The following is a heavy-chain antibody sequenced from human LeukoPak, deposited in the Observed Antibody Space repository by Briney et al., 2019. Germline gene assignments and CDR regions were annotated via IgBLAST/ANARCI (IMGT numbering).Heavy chain of an antibody. V-gene: IGHV4-39*01. Sequence: SETLSLTCTVSGGSISSSSYYWGWLRQPPGKGLEWIGSIYYSGSTYYNPSLKSRVTISVDTSKNQFSLKLRSMTASDTAVYYCARPYSSSSTWFDPWGQGTLVTVSS. CDR1: GGSISSSSYY. D-gene: IGHD6-6*01. CDR2: IYYSGST. J-gene: IGHJ5*02. CDR3: ARPYSSSSTWFDP.